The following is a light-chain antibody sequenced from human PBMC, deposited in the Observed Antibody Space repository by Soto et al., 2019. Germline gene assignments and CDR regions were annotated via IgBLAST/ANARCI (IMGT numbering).Light chain of an antibody. CDR3: QQYNDYSAWT. Sequence: DIVMTQSPDSLAVSLGERATINCKSSQSVLYSPNNKNYLAWYQQKSGQPPKLLIYWASTREFGVPDRFSGSGSGTDFTLTISSLRPDDFATYYCQQYNDYSAWTFGQGTKVEIK. J-gene: IGKJ1*01. V-gene: IGKV4-1*01. CDR1: QSVLYSPNNKNY. CDR2: WAS.